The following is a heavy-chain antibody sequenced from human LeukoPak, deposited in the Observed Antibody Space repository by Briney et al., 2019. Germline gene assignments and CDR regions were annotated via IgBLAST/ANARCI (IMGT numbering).Heavy chain of an antibody. CDR2: MNPNSGNT. CDR3: ARGYSSSWLSAGREDAFDI. CDR1: GYTFTSYD. Sequence: GASVKVSCKASGYTFTSYDINWVRQATGQGLEWMGWMNPNSGNTGYAQKFQGRVTMTRNTSISTAYMELSSLRSEDTAVYYCARGYSSSWLSAGREDAFDIWGQGTMVIVSS. D-gene: IGHD6-13*01. V-gene: IGHV1-8*01. J-gene: IGHJ3*02.